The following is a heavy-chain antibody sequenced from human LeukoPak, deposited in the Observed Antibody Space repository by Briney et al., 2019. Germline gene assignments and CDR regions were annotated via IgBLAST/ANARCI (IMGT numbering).Heavy chain of an antibody. CDR2: FDVAETDT. Sequence: ASVKVSCKVSGYTLSELSMHWVRQSPGKGLEWMGGFDVAETDTIYAQKFQGRVTMAEDTSTDTAYMELNSLSSEDTAVYYCSSSGVEEWQGLHFWGQGTLVTVSS. CDR3: SSSGVEEWQGLHF. V-gene: IGHV1-24*01. D-gene: IGHD3-3*01. J-gene: IGHJ4*02. CDR1: GYTLSELS.